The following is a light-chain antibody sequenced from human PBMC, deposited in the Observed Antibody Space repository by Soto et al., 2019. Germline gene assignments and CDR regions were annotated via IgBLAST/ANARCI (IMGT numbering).Light chain of an antibody. Sequence: IVMTQSPATLSVSPGERATLSCRASHTIDNKLAWYQQRPGQAPRLLIYGASIRATGIPARFSGSGSGTEFTLTISGLQSEDFGVYYCQQYKDWRTFGQGTNVDIK. CDR1: HTIDNK. J-gene: IGKJ1*01. CDR2: GAS. V-gene: IGKV3-15*01. CDR3: QQYKDWRT.